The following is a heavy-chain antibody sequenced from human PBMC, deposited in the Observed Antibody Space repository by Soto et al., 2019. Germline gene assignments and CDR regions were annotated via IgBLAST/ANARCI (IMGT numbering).Heavy chain of an antibody. CDR1: GFTFSSYW. Sequence: GGSLRLSCAASGFTFSSYWMHWVRQAPGKGLVWVSRINSDGSSTSYADSVKGRFTISRDNAKNTLYLQMNSLRAEDTAVYYCARGHSSSRGHFDYWGQGTLVTVSS. CDR3: ARGHSSSRGHFDY. CDR2: INSDGSST. D-gene: IGHD6-6*01. V-gene: IGHV3-74*01. J-gene: IGHJ4*02.